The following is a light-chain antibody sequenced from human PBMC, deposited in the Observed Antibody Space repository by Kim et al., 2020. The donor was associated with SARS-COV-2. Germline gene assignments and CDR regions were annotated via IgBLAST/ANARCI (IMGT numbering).Light chain of an antibody. CDR2: GKN. Sequence: WEQTTRLTCQGDSLRSDYASWYQQKPGQAPVLFIYGKNNRPSGIPDRFSGSSSGNTASLTITGAQAEDEADYYCNSRDSSGNHWVFGGGTQLTVL. V-gene: IGLV3-19*01. CDR1: SLRSDY. J-gene: IGLJ3*02. CDR3: NSRDSSGNHWV.